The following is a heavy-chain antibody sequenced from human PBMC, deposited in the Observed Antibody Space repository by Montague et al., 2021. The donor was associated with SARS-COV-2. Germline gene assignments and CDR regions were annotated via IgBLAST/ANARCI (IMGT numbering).Heavy chain of an antibody. CDR2: IPSSGST. V-gene: IGHV4-59*01. D-gene: IGHD2-2*01. CDR3: ANFRRTQLLFGTLYYGMDV. CDR1: GGSISSYY. Sequence: SETLSLTCTVSGGSISSYYWSGIRHPPGRGLKWLGYIPSSGSTNYNPSLKSRVTISVDPSKNHFTLRLSSVTAADTAVYYCANFRRTQLLFGTLYYGMDVWGQGTTVTVSS. J-gene: IGHJ6*02.